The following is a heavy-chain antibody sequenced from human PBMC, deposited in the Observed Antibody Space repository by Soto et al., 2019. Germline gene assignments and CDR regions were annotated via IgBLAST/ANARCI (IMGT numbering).Heavy chain of an antibody. D-gene: IGHD3-10*01. CDR2: ISSSSSTI. V-gene: IGHV3-48*02. CDR1: GFTFSSYS. Sequence: GGSLRLSCAASGFTFSSYSMNWVRQAPGKGLEWVSYISSSSSTIYYADSVKGRFTISRDNAKNSLYLQMNSLRDEDTAVYYCASSRGPGSSNYYGMDVWGQGTTVTVSS. J-gene: IGHJ6*02. CDR3: ASSRGPGSSNYYGMDV.